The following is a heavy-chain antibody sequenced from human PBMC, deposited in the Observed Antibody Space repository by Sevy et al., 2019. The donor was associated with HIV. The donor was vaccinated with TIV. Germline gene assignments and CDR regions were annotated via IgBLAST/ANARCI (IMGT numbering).Heavy chain of an antibody. Sequence: SETLSLTCTVSGGSISSYYWSWIRQPAGKGLEWIGRIYTSGSTNYNPSLKSRVTMSVDTSKNQFSLKLSPVTAADTAVYYCARDPGTMVRGVGNWFDPWGQGTLVTVSS. CDR3: ARDPGTMVRGVGNWFDP. CDR2: IYTSGST. CDR1: GGSISSYY. V-gene: IGHV4-4*07. J-gene: IGHJ5*02. D-gene: IGHD3-10*01.